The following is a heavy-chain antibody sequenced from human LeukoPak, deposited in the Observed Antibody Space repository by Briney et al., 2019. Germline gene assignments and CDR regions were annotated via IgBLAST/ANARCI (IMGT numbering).Heavy chain of an antibody. V-gene: IGHV3-21*01. Sequence: SGGSLRLSCAASGFTFSSYSMNWVRQAPGKGLEWVSSISSSSSYIYYADSVKGRFTISRDNAKNSLYLQMNSLRAEDTAVYYCASHTTYSRQFDYWGQGTLVTVSS. CDR2: ISSSSSYI. J-gene: IGHJ4*02. CDR1: GFTFSSYS. CDR3: ASHTTYSRQFDY. D-gene: IGHD6-13*01.